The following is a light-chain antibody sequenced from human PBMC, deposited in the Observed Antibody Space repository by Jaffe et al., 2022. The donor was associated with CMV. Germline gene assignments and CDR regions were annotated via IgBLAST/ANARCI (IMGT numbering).Light chain of an antibody. CDR1: QSISTW. J-gene: IGKJ3*01. Sequence: DIQMTQSPSTLSASVGDRVTITCRASQSISTWLAWYQQKPGKAPNLLIYKASDLKSGVPSRFSGSGSGTDFTLTISSLQPDDSATYYCQLYNSHVFTFGPGTKVDIK. CDR3: QLYNSHVFT. V-gene: IGKV1-5*03. CDR2: KAS.